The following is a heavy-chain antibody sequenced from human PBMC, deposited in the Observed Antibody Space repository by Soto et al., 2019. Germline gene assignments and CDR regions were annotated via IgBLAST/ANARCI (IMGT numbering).Heavy chain of an antibody. V-gene: IGHV3-30*04. CDR1: GFIFSSYS. CDR3: AREVGTRFRLDS. D-gene: IGHD1-26*01. J-gene: IGHJ4*02. CDR2: VSYDGSVE. Sequence: QVQLVESGGGVVQPGTSLRLSCAASGFIFSSYSMNWVRQAPGKGLEWVAVVSYDGSVEYYAESLKGRFYISRENSKNLLFLQMNSLRSEDTAVYYCAREVGTRFRLDSWGQGTLVTVSS.